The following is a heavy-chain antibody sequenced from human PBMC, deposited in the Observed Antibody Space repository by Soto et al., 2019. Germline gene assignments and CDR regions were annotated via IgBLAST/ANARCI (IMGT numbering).Heavy chain of an antibody. V-gene: IGHV3-30-3*01. CDR1: GFTFSSYA. CDR2: ISYDGSNK. CDR3: ARDSPSYRYSYDSYFDY. Sequence: QVQLVESGGGVVQPGRSLRLSCAASGFTFSSYAMHWVRQAPGKGLEWVAVISYDGSNKYYADSVKGRFTISRDNSKNTLYLQMNSLRAEDTAVYYCARDSPSYRYSYDSYFDYWGQGTLVTVSS. J-gene: IGHJ4*02. D-gene: IGHD5-18*01.